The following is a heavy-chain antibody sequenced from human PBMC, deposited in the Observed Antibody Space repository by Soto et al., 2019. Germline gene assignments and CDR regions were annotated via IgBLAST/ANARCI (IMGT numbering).Heavy chain of an antibody. CDR2: MNPNSGDT. D-gene: IGHD7-27*01. J-gene: IGHJ4*02. CDR1: GYTFTNYD. Sequence: QVQLVQSGAEVKKPGASVKVSCKAPGYTFTNYDINWVRQTTGQGLEWLGWMNPNSGDTGYAQKFQGRVTMTRNTAISTAYMELSSLTFEDTAIYSCARAPRNWGFDFWGQGTLVTVSS. CDR3: ARAPRNWGFDF. V-gene: IGHV1-8*01.